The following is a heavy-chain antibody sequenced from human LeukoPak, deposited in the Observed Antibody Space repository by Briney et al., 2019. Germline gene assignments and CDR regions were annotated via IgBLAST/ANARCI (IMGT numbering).Heavy chain of an antibody. CDR3: ARSPDYDFWSGYSYYGMDV. J-gene: IGHJ6*02. D-gene: IGHD3-3*01. CDR1: GGTFSSYA. V-gene: IGHV1-69*01. Sequence: ASVKVPCKASGGTFSSYAISWVRQAPGQGLEWMGGFIPFFGTANYAQKFQGRVTITADESTSTAYMELSSLRSEDTAVYYCARSPDYDFWSGYSYYGMDVWGQGTTVTVSS. CDR2: FIPFFGTA.